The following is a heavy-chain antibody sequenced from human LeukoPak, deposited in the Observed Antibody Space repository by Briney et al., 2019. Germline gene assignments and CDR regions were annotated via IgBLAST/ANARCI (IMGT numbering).Heavy chain of an antibody. D-gene: IGHD2-21*02. J-gene: IGHJ4*02. Sequence: ASVKVSCKASGYTFTSYGITWVGQAPGQGLEWMGWISAYNGNTNYAQKLQGRVTMTTDTSTSTAYMELRSLRSDDTAMYYCARGREVVTATVLDYWGQGTLVTVSS. CDR3: ARGREVVTATVLDY. CDR1: GYTFTSYG. V-gene: IGHV1-18*01. CDR2: ISAYNGNT.